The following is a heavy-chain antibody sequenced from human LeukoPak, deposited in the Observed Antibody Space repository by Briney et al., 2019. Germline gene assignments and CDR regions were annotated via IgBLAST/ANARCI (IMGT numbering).Heavy chain of an antibody. CDR2: MNPNSGDT. J-gene: IGHJ4*02. CDR1: GYTFTSYD. D-gene: IGHD3-3*01. Sequence: ASVKVSCKASGYTFTSYDINWVRRVTGQGLEWMGWMNPNSGDTGYAQKFQGRVNMTRNTSISTAYMELSSLRSDDTAVYYCAKDGVGSYDFSGADYWGQGTLVTVSS. V-gene: IGHV1-8*02. CDR3: AKDGVGSYDFSGADY.